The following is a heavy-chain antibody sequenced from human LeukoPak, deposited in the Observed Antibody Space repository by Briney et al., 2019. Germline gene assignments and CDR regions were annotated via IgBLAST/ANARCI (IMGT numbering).Heavy chain of an antibody. CDR2: ISAYNANT. V-gene: IGHV1-18*01. CDR1: GYTFTSYG. D-gene: IGHD3-9*01. CDR3: ARDLRTPPGDAFDI. J-gene: IGHJ3*02. Sequence: GASVKVSCKASGYTFTSYGISWVRQAPGQGLEWMGWISAYNANTNYAQKLQGRVTMTTDTSTSTAYMELRSLRSDDTAVYYCARDLRTPPGDAFDIWGQGTMVTVSS.